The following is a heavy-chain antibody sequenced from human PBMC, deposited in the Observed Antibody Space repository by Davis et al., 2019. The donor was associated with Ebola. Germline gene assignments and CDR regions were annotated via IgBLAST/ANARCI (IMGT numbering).Heavy chain of an antibody. V-gene: IGHV1-69*06. CDR2: IIPIFGTA. CDR1: GGTFSSYA. D-gene: IGHD1-7*01. J-gene: IGHJ4*02. CDR3: ARDFLPPRITGTSVVSDY. Sequence: SVKVSCKASGGTFSSYAISWVRQAPGQGLEWMGGIIPIFGTANYAQKFQGRVTITADKSASTAYMELSSLRSEDTAVYYCARDFLPPRITGTSVVSDYWGQGTLVTVSS.